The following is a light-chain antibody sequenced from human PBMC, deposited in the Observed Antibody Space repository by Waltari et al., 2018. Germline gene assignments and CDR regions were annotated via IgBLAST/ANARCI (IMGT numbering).Light chain of an antibody. CDR2: KAS. CDR3: QQYNSDSWT. J-gene: IGKJ1*01. V-gene: IGKV1-5*03. Sequence: DIQMTQSPSTLSASVGDRVTITCRASQSINSWLAWYQQQPGKAPNLLMNKASILETGVPSRFSGSGSVTEFTLTISSLQPDDFSTYYCQQYNSDSWTFGQGTKVEIK. CDR1: QSINSW.